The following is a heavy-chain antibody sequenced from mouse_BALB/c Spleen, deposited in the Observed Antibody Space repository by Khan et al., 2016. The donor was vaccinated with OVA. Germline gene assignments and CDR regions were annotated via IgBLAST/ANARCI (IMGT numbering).Heavy chain of an antibody. CDR1: GYSITSDYA. J-gene: IGHJ2*01. CDR2: ISYSGNT. V-gene: IGHV3-2*02. Sequence: EVKLLESGPGLVKPSQSLSLTCTVTGYSITSDYAWNWIRQFPENKLEWMGFISYSGNTNYNPSLKSRISITRDTSKNQFFLQLNSVTTEDTATYYCARVYGGDFDYWGQGTTLTGSS. CDR3: ARVYGGDFDY. D-gene: IGHD1-1*01.